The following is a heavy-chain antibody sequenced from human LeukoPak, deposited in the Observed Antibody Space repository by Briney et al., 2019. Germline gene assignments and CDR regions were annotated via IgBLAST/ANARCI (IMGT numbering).Heavy chain of an antibody. CDR3: ARREVPAPNAFDI. CDR1: GGSITSYY. CDR2: IYYSGST. D-gene: IGHD2-2*01. V-gene: IGHV4-39*01. J-gene: IGHJ3*02. Sequence: PSATLSLTCSVSGGSITSYYWTWIRQPPGKGLEWIGSIYYSGSTYYNPSLKSRVTISVDTSKNQFSLKLSSVTAADTAVYYCARREVPAPNAFDIWGQGTMVTVSS.